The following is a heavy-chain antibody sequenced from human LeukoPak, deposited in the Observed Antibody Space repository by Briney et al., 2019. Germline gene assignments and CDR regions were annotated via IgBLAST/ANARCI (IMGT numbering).Heavy chain of an antibody. D-gene: IGHD4-23*01. J-gene: IGHJ1*01. Sequence: SETLSLTCAVSGGSFSAYYWTWIRQPPGKGLEWIGEINHGGSTNYNPSLKSRVTISVDTSKNQSSLKLSSVTAADTAVYYCARYLDYGGNSRVFQHWGQGTLVTVSS. V-gene: IGHV4-34*01. CDR1: GGSFSAYY. CDR2: INHGGST. CDR3: ARYLDYGGNSRVFQH.